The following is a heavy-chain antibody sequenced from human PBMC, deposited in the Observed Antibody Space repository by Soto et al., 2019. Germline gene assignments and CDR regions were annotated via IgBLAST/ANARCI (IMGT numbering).Heavy chain of an antibody. J-gene: IGHJ4*02. CDR2: ISAYNGNT. Sequence: ASVKVSCKASGYTFTSYGISWVRQAPGQGLEWMGWISAYNGNTNYAQKLQGRVTMTTDTSTSTAYMELRSLRAEDTAVYYCAKVEGGYSGYDLEGRYYFDYWGQGTLVTVSS. D-gene: IGHD5-12*01. CDR3: AKVEGGYSGYDLEGRYYFDY. CDR1: GYTFTSYG. V-gene: IGHV1-18*01.